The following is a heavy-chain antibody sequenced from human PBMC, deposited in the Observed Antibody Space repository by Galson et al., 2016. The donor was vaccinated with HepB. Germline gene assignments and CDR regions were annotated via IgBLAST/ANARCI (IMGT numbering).Heavy chain of an antibody. CDR3: ATQLGLIIVPGTFDS. D-gene: IGHD2-21*01. Sequence: SLRLSCAASGLPFSDSYMSWIRQAPGKGLEWISYISNTGNTIHYADSVKGRFTISRDNAKNSVYLQMNTLRGEDTAVYYCATQLGLIIVPGTFDSWGQGTLVTVSS. J-gene: IGHJ4*02. CDR2: ISNTGNTI. CDR1: GLPFSDSY. V-gene: IGHV3-11*01.